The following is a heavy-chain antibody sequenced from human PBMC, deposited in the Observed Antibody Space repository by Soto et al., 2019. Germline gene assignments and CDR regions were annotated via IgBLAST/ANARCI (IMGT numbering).Heavy chain of an antibody. CDR3: ARGGYTSIEY. D-gene: IGHD5-12*01. CDR2: FFYSGST. CDR1: GGSISSYY. Sequence: PSETLSLTSTVSGGSISSYYWSWTRQPPGKGLEWIGYFFYSGSTNYNPSLKSRVTISVDTSKNQFSLKLNSVTAADTPVYYCARGGYTSIEYWGQGSLVPVSS. J-gene: IGHJ4*02. V-gene: IGHV4-59*01.